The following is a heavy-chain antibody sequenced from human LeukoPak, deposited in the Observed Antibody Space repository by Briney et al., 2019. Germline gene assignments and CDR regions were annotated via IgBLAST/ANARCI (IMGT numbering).Heavy chain of an antibody. CDR2: VNGNGGST. Sequence: GGSLRLSCAASGFSFSTYAMSWVRQAPGKGLEWVSGVNGNGGSTSYADSVKGRFTIFRDNSKNTVYLQMNSLRVEGTAVYYCAKSLYGGCDYWGQGTVVTVSS. CDR3: AKSLYGGCDY. D-gene: IGHD3-16*02. CDR1: GFSFSTYA. J-gene: IGHJ4*02. V-gene: IGHV3-23*01.